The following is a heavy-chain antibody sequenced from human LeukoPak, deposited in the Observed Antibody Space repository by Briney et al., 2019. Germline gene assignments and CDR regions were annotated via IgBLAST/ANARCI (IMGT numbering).Heavy chain of an antibody. D-gene: IGHD2-2*01. CDR1: GGSINSHY. V-gene: IGHV4-59*08. J-gene: IGHJ4*02. CDR3: ARHGSTYALRN. Sequence: PSETLSLTCTVSGGSINSHYWSWIRQPPRKGLEWIGYIYYSGSTNYNPSLKSRVTISVDTSKNQFSLKLSSVTAADTAVYYCARHGSTYALRNWGQGTLVTVSS. CDR2: IYYSGST.